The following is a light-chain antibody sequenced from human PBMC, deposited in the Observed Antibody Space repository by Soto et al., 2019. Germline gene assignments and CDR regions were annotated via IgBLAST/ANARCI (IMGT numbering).Light chain of an antibody. Sequence: QSALTQPPSVSGSPGQSVTISCAGTSSDVGGYNYVSWYQQHPGKAPKLMIYDVTKRPSGVPDRFSGSKSGNTASLTISGLQAEDEADYYCSLYTSSSVVFGGGTQLTVL. CDR2: DVT. V-gene: IGLV2-11*01. J-gene: IGLJ2*01. CDR1: SSDVGGYNY. CDR3: SLYTSSSVV.